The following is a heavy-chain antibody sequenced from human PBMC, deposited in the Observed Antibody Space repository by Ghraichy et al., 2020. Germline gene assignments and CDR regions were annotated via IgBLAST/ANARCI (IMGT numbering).Heavy chain of an antibody. J-gene: IGHJ3*02. CDR1: GFTFSNYN. CDR2: ISGSSSTI. V-gene: IGHV3-48*02. D-gene: IGHD6-6*01. CDR3: AREYSNSSGLRAFDI. Sequence: GGSLRLSCAASGFTFSNYNMNWVRQAPGKGLEWVSYISGSSSTIFYADSVQGRFTISRDNARKSLFLHMNSLRDEDAAVYYCAREYSNSSGLRAFDIWGQGTLVTVSS.